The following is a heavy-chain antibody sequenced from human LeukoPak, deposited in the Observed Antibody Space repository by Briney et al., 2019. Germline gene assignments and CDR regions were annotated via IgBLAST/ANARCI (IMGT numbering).Heavy chain of an antibody. CDR3: ARLGSYHDF. D-gene: IGHD1-26*01. J-gene: IGHJ4*02. CDR2: IHSSGGN. Sequence: SEPLSLTCTVSGASISNYYWSWIRHTPEKGLEWMGHIHSSGGNSYYPSLKSRLTLSMDTSRNQLCLKLPSVTAADTAVYFCARLGSYHDFWGRGALVTVSS. CDR1: GASISNYY. V-gene: IGHV4-4*09.